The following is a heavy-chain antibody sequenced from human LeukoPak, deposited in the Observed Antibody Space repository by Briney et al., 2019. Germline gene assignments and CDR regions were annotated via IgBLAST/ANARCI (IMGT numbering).Heavy chain of an antibody. Sequence: ASVKVSCKASGYTFTSYGISWVSQAPRQGLEWMGWISAYNGNTNYAQKLQGRVTMTTDTSTSTAYMELRSLRSDDTAVYYCARVHNDILTGYSSFDYWGQGTLVTVSS. J-gene: IGHJ4*02. CDR1: GYTFTSYG. D-gene: IGHD3-9*01. CDR2: ISAYNGNT. V-gene: IGHV1-18*01. CDR3: ARVHNDILTGYSSFDY.